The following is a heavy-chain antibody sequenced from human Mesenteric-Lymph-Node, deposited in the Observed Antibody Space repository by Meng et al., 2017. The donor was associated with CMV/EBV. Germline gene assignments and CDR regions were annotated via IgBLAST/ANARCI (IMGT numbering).Heavy chain of an antibody. CDR3: AKDSDPWQDYWPYYSDY. V-gene: IGHV3-30*02. D-gene: IGHD1-26*01. CDR2: IRHDGNNK. J-gene: IGHJ4*02. CDR1: GFTFSDYY. Sequence: GESLKISCAASGFTFSDYYMSWIRQAPGKGLEWVAFIRHDGNNKYYIDSLKGRFTTSRDNSKNTAYLQMSSLRADDTAVYYCAKDSDPWQDYWPYYSDYWGQGILVTVSS.